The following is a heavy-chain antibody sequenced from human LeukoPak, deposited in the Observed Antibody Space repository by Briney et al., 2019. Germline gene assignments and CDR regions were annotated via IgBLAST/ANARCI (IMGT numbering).Heavy chain of an antibody. CDR1: GYTFTSYG. J-gene: IGHJ6*02. CDR3: ALAAAPPDYYYYGMDV. D-gene: IGHD6-13*01. Sequence: ASVTVSCKASGYTFTSYGISWVRQAPGQGLEWMGWISAYNGNTNYAQKLQGRVTMTRDTSISTAYMELSRLRSDDTAVYYCALAAAPPDYYYYGMDVWGQGTTVTVSS. CDR2: ISAYNGNT. V-gene: IGHV1-18*01.